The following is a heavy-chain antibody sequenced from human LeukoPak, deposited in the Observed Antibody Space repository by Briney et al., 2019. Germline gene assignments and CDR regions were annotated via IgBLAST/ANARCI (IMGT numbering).Heavy chain of an antibody. CDR3: ASGPDYYDSSGYKYYYGMDV. CDR1: GGSISSYY. CDR2: IYYSGST. D-gene: IGHD3-22*01. Sequence: SETLSLTCTVSGGSISSYYWSWIRQPPGKGLEWIGYIYYSGSTNYNPSLKSRVAISVDTSKNQFSLKLSSVTAADTAVYYCASGPDYYDSSGYKYYYGMDVWGQGTTVTVSS. V-gene: IGHV4-59*01. J-gene: IGHJ6*02.